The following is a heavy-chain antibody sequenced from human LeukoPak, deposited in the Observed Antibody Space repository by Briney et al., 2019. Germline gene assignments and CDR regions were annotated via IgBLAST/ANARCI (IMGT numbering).Heavy chain of an antibody. D-gene: IGHD6-19*01. CDR3: AKDPSSGWSGIFDY. J-gene: IGHJ4*02. V-gene: IGHV3-9*01. CDR2: ISWNSGSI. Sequence: GRSLRLSCGASGFTFDDYAMHWVRQAPGKGLEWVSGISWNSGSIGYADSVKGRFTISRDNAKNSLYLQMNSLRAEDTALYYCAKDPSSGWSGIFDYWGQGTLVTVSS. CDR1: GFTFDDYA.